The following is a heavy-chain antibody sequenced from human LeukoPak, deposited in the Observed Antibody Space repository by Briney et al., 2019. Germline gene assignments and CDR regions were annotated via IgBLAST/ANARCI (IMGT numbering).Heavy chain of an antibody. V-gene: IGHV3-21*01. J-gene: IGHJ5*02. CDR1: GFTFSTAW. D-gene: IGHD3-16*01. CDR2: ISSSSNYI. Sequence: PGGSLRLSCAASGFTFSTAWMNWVRQAPGKGLEWVSSISSSSNYIYYADSLKGRFTISRDNAKNSLYLQMSSLRAEDTAVYYCASGASMTTWGQGTLVTVSS. CDR3: ASGASMTT.